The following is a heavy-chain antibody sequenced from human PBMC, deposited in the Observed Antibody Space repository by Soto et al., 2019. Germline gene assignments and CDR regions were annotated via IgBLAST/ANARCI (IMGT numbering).Heavy chain of an antibody. V-gene: IGHV3-74*01. CDR3: VRERPHVLLWFGELGSFDY. CDR2: INSDGSST. CDR1: GFTFSSYW. J-gene: IGHJ4*02. D-gene: IGHD3-10*01. Sequence: GGSLRLSCAASGFTFSSYWMHWVRQAPGKGLVWVSRINSDGSSTSYADSVKGRFTISRANAKNTLYLQMNSLRAEDTAVYYCVRERPHVLLWFGELGSFDYWGQGTLVTVSS.